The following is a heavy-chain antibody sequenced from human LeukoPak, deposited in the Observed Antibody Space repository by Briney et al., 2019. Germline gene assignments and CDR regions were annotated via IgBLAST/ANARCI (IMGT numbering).Heavy chain of an antibody. CDR2: IYHTGST. V-gene: IGHV4-59*02. J-gene: IGHJ4*02. CDR3: ARDKWLTTTHYFDY. CDR1: GGSVSDYY. D-gene: IGHD4-11*01. Sequence: SETLSLTCTISGGSVSDYYWSWIRQSPGKGLEWIGYIYHTGSTSYSPSLKSRVTISADTSQNQFSLKLSSVTAADTAVYYCARDKWLTTTHYFDYWGQGTLVTVSS.